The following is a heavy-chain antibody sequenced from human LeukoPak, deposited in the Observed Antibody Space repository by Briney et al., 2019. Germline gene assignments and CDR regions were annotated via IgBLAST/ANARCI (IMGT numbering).Heavy chain of an antibody. V-gene: IGHV1-46*01. CDR2: INPSGGST. CDR1: GYSFTAYY. CDR3: ARTLSPMWEPPDY. J-gene: IGHJ4*02. D-gene: IGHD1-26*01. Sequence: ASVKVSCKASGYSFTAYYMHWVRQAPGQGLEWMGIINPSGGSTSYAQKFQGRVTMTRDTSTSTVYMELSSLRSEDTAVYYCARTLSPMWEPPDYWGQGTLVTVSS.